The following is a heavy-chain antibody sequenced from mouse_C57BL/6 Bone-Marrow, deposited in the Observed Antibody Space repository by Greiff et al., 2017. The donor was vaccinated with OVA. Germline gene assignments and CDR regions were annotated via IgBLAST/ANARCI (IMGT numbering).Heavy chain of an antibody. V-gene: IGHV2-6*01. J-gene: IGHJ4*01. CDR3: ARSQLGRDYAMDY. CDR1: GFSLTSYG. Sequence: VKLVESGPGLVAPSQSLSITCTVSGFSLTSYGVDWVRQSPGKGLEWLGVIWGVGSTNYNSALKSRLSISKDNSKSQVFLKMNSLQTDDTAMYYCARSQLGRDYAMDYWGQGTSVTVSS. CDR2: IWGVGST. D-gene: IGHD4-1*02.